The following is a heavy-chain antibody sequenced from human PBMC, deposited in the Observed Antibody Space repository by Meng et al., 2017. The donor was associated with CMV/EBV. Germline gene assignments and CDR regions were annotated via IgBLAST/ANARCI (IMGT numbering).Heavy chain of an antibody. Sequence: SETLSLTCAVSGGSISSSNWWSWVRQPPGKGLEWIGEIYHSGSTNYNPSLKSRVTISVDTSKNQFSLKLSSVTAADTAVYYCARAYQRPYGMDVWGQGTTVTVSS. CDR3: ARAYQRPYGMDV. D-gene: IGHD5-24*01. CDR2: IYHSGST. V-gene: IGHV4-4*02. CDR1: GGSISSSNW. J-gene: IGHJ6*02.